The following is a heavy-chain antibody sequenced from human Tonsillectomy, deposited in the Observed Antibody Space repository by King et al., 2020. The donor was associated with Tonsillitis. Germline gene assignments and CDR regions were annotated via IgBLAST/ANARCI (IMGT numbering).Heavy chain of an antibody. CDR2: INTNTGNP. Sequence: VQLVESGSELKKPGASVKVSCKASGYTFTSYAMNWVRQAPGQGLEWMGWINTNTGNPTYAQGFTGRFVFSLDTSVSTAYLRISSLKAEDTAVYYCARDTPTMVRGVISGNWFDPWGQGTLVTVSS. CDR3: ARDTPTMVRGVISGNWFDP. V-gene: IGHV7-4-1*02. D-gene: IGHD3-10*01. J-gene: IGHJ5*02. CDR1: GYTFTSYA.